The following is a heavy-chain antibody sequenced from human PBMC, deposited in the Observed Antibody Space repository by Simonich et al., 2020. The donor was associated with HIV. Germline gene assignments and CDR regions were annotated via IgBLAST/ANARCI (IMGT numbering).Heavy chain of an antibody. Sequence: QVQLQQWGAGLLKPSETLSLTCAVYGGSFDGYYWGWIRQSPEIGLEWIGEINHRGITNYNPSLKSRVTILVDTSKNQFSLKLSSVTAADTAVYFCARTGDRVFDYWGQGILVTVSS. D-gene: IGHD1-1*01. J-gene: IGHJ4*02. V-gene: IGHV4-34*01. CDR1: GGSFDGYY. CDR2: INHRGIT. CDR3: ARTGDRVFDY.